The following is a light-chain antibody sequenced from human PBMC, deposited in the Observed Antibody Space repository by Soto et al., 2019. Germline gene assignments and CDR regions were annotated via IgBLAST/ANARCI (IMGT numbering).Light chain of an antibody. CDR1: RSNIGSNP. Sequence: QSVLTQPPSASGTPGQRVTISCSGSRSNIGSNPVNWYQQLPGTAPKLLIDSNNQRPSGVPDRFSGSRSGTSASLAISRLQSEDEADYYCAAWDDSLYGRVFGTGTKVTAL. CDR3: AAWDDSLYGRV. J-gene: IGLJ1*01. CDR2: SNN. V-gene: IGLV1-44*01.